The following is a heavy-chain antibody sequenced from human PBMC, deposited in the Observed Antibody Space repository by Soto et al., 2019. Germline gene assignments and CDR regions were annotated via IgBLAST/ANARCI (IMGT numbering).Heavy chain of an antibody. CDR1: GFTFSSYA. V-gene: IGHV3-23*01. D-gene: IGHD3-22*01. CDR2: ISGSGGST. Sequence: LRLSCAASGFTFSSYAMSWFRQAPGKGLEWVSAISGSGGSTYYADSVKGRFTISRDNSKNTLYLQMNSLRAEDTAVYYCAKGGYYDSSGYYPFDYWGQGTLVTVSS. J-gene: IGHJ4*02. CDR3: AKGGYYDSSGYYPFDY.